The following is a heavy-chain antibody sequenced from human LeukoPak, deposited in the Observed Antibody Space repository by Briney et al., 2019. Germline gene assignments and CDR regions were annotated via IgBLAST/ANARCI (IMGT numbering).Heavy chain of an antibody. CDR1: GYTFTGYY. D-gene: IGHD3-22*01. CDR3: ATDYYYDSSGSYYTVDY. CDR2: FDPEDGET. J-gene: IGHJ4*02. V-gene: IGHV1-24*01. Sequence: ASVKVSCKASGYTFTGYYMHWVRQAPGKGLEWMGGFDPEDGETFYAQKFQGRVTMTEDTSTDTAYMELSSLRSEDTAVYYCATDYYYDSSGSYYTVDYWGQGTLVTVSS.